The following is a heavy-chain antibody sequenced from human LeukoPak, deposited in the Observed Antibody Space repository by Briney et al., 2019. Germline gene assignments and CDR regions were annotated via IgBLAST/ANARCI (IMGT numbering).Heavy chain of an antibody. CDR1: GFTFSSYG. J-gene: IGHJ4*02. V-gene: IGHV3-33*01. D-gene: IGHD6-13*01. CDR2: IWYDGSNK. Sequence: GGSLRLSCAASGFTFSSYGMHWVRQAPGKGLEWVAVIWYDGSNKYYADSVKGRFTISRDNSKNTLYLQMNSLRAEDTAVYYCARGQGLGVAAAGFDYWGQGTLVTVSS. CDR3: ARGQGLGVAAAGFDY.